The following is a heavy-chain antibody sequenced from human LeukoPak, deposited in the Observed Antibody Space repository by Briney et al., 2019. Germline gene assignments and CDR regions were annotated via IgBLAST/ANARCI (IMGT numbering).Heavy chain of an antibody. J-gene: IGHJ4*02. D-gene: IGHD2-2*01. V-gene: IGHV1-18*01. Sequence: ASVKVSCKASGYTFTSYGMSWVRQAPGQGLEWMGWISAYNGNTNYAQKLQGRVTMTTDTSTSTAYMALRNLRSDDTAVYYCARDPHWSSRNKYFDYWGQGTLVTVSS. CDR1: GYTFTSYG. CDR2: ISAYNGNT. CDR3: ARDPHWSSRNKYFDY.